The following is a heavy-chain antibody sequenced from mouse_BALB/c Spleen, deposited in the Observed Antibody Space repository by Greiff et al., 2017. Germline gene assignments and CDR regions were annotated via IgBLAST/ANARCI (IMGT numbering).Heavy chain of an antibody. D-gene: IGHD3-3*01. Sequence: EVKLMESGAELVKPGASVKLSCTASGFNIKDTYMHWVKQRPEQGLEWIGRIDPANGNTKYDPKFQGKATITADTSSNTAYLQLSSLTSEDTAVYYCARGDGGSYWYFDVWGAGTTVTVSS. J-gene: IGHJ1*01. CDR3: ARGDGGSYWYFDV. V-gene: IGHV14-3*02. CDR1: GFNIKDTY. CDR2: IDPANGNT.